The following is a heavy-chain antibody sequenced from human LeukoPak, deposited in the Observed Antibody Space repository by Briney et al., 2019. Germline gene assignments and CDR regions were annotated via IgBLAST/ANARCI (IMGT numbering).Heavy chain of an antibody. V-gene: IGHV3-23*01. CDR3: AKDGLWFGELFDY. Sequence: GGSLRFSCAASGFTFSSYAMSWVRQAPGKGLEWVSAISGSGGSTYYADSVKGRFTISRDNSKNTLYLQMNSLRAEDTAVYYCAKDGLWFGELFDYWGQGTLVTVSS. CDR1: GFTFSSYA. CDR2: ISGSGGST. D-gene: IGHD3-10*01. J-gene: IGHJ4*02.